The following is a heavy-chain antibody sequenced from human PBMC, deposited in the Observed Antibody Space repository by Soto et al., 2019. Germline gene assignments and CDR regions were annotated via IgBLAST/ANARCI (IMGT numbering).Heavy chain of an antibody. CDR2: INPSGGTT. CDR1: GYTFTRYN. Sequence: GASVKVSCQASGYTFTRYNVHWVRQAPGQGLEWMAIINPSGGTTYYVQKFEGRVTLTTDTSTSTVYLELSSLRSDDTAVYYCARVRGGGSEYFFDYWGQGTLVTVSS. CDR3: ARVRGGGSEYFFDY. V-gene: IGHV1-46*01. J-gene: IGHJ4*02. D-gene: IGHD2-15*01.